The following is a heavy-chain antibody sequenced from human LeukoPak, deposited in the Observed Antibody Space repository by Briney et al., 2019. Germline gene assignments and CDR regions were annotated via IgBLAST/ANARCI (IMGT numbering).Heavy chain of an antibody. D-gene: IGHD3-22*01. CDR1: GGSISSYY. CDR2: IYYSGST. V-gene: IGHV4-59*08. J-gene: IGHJ4*02. Sequence: SETLSLTCTVSGGSISSYYWSWIRQPPGKGLEWIGYIYYSGSTNYNPSLKSRVTISVDTSKNQFSLKLTSVTAADTAVYYCARTNYYASNGYYSLDSWGQGTLVTVSS. CDR3: ARTNYYASNGYYSLDS.